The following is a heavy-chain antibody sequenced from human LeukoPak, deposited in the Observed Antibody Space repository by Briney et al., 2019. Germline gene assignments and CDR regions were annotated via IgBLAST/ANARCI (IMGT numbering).Heavy chain of an antibody. V-gene: IGHV3-30*04. CDR1: GFTFSHYA. D-gene: IGHD3-10*01. CDR3: ARGGGLLWFGELLSHFDY. J-gene: IGHJ4*02. CDR2: TSYDGTNK. Sequence: GGSLRLSCAASGFTFSHYAIHWVRQAPGKGLEWVAVTSYDGTNKYYADSVRGRFTISRDNAKNSLYLQMNSLRAEDTAVYYCARGGGLLWFGELLSHFDYWGQGTLVTVSS.